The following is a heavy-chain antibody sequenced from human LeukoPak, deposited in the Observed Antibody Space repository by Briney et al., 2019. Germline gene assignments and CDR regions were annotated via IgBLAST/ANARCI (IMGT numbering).Heavy chain of an antibody. Sequence: ASVKVSCKASGYTFTGYYMHWVRQAPGHGLEWMGWINPNSGGTNYAQKFQGRVTMTRDTSISTAYMELSRLRSDDTAVYYCARVGYCSSTSCYLGWFDPWGQGTLVTVSS. J-gene: IGHJ5*02. CDR1: GYTFTGYY. CDR3: ARVGYCSSTSCYLGWFDP. CDR2: INPNSGGT. V-gene: IGHV1-2*02. D-gene: IGHD2-2*01.